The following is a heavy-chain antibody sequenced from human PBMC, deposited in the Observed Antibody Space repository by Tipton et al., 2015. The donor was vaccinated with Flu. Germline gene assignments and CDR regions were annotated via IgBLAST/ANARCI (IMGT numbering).Heavy chain of an antibody. Sequence: SGFTFSSYAMHWVRQAPGKGLEWVAGIWYDGSNKYYADSVKGRFTISRDNSKKSLYLQMNSLRVGDTAVYYCARGPLPDSNWYNGMDVWGQGTTVTVSS. D-gene: IGHD6-13*01. CDR2: IWYDGSNK. CDR1: GFTFSSYA. J-gene: IGHJ6*02. CDR3: ARGPLPDSNWYNGMDV. V-gene: IGHV3-33*01.